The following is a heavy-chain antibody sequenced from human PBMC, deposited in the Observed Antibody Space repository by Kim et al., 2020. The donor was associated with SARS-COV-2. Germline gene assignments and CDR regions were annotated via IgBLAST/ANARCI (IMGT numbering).Heavy chain of an antibody. V-gene: IGHV3-74*01. CDR3: ARDAQYWFGESFDY. D-gene: IGHD3-10*01. Sequence: ADAVKGRFTISRDNAKNTLYLQMNSLRAEDTAVYYCARDAQYWFGESFDYWGQGTLVTVSS. J-gene: IGHJ4*02.